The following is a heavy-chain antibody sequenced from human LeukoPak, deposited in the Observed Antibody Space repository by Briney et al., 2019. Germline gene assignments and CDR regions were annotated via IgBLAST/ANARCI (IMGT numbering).Heavy chain of an antibody. J-gene: IGHJ4*02. V-gene: IGHV4-34*01. CDR1: GGSFSGYY. Sequence: SETLSLTCAIYGGSFSGYYWNWIRQPPGKGLEWIGEINHSGSTNYNPSLKSRVTVSLDTSKNQFSLKLSSVTAADTAVYYCARGRAYFDWGQGTLVTVSS. CDR3: ARGRAYFD. D-gene: IGHD3-9*01. CDR2: INHSGST.